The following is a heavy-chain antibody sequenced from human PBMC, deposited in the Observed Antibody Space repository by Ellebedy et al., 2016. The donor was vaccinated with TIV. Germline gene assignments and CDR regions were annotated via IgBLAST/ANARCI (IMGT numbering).Heavy chain of an antibody. CDR2: ISGSGGST. J-gene: IGHJ6*02. V-gene: IGHV3-23*01. Sequence: GGSLRLSCAASGFTFSSYAMSWVRQAPGKGLEWVLAISGSGGSTYYADSVKGRFTISRDNSKNTVYLQMNSLRAEDTAVYYCARDRPRSYGMDVWGQGTTVTVSS. CDR3: ARDRPRSYGMDV. CDR1: GFTFSSYA.